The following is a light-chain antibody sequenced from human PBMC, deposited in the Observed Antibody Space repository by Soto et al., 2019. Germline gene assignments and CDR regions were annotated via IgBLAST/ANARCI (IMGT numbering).Light chain of an antibody. Sequence: DIQMTQSPSSLSASVGDRVTITCRASQSISSYLNWYQQKPGKAPKLLIYAASSLQSGVPSRFSGCGSGTDFTLTISSLQPEDFATYYCQQSYSTPPFTFGPGTIVFSK. J-gene: IGKJ3*01. CDR1: QSISSY. V-gene: IGKV1-39*01. CDR2: AAS. CDR3: QQSYSTPPFT.